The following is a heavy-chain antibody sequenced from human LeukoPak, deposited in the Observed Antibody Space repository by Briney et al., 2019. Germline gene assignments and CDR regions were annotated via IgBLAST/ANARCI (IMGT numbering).Heavy chain of an antibody. CDR3: AKLSYYYDSIMYKGIDY. V-gene: IGHV1-46*01. D-gene: IGHD3-22*01. CDR2: IDPSGGST. CDR1: GYTFISYY. J-gene: IGHJ4*02. Sequence: ASVKVSCKASGYTFISYYIHWVRQAPGQGLEWMGIIDPSGGSTTYAQKFQGRVTMTRDTSTNTVYMQLSSLRSEDTAVYYCAKLSYYYDSIMYKGIDYWGQGTLVTVSS.